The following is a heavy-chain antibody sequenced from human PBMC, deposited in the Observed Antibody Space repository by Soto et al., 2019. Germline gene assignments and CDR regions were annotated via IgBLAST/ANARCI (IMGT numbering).Heavy chain of an antibody. Sequence: SETLSLTCTVSGGSISSGDYYWSWIRQPPGKGLEWIGYIYYSGSTNYNPPLKSRVTISVDTSKNQFSLKLSSVTAADTAVYYCARDKGYNWNLPYNWFDPWGQGTLVTVSS. CDR2: IYYSGST. V-gene: IGHV4-61*08. D-gene: IGHD1-7*01. CDR3: ARDKGYNWNLPYNWFDP. CDR1: GGSISSGDYY. J-gene: IGHJ5*02.